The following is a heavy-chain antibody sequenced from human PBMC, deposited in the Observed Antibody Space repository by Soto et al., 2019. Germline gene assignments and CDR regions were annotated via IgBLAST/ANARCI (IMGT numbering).Heavy chain of an antibody. Sequence: GGSLRLSCAASGFTVSSNYMSWVRQAPGKGLEWVSVIYSGGSTYYADSVKGRFTISRDNSKNTLYLQVNSLRAEDTAVYYCARENYDSSGSLGYWGQGTLVTVSS. CDR1: GFTVSSNY. D-gene: IGHD3-22*01. J-gene: IGHJ4*02. V-gene: IGHV3-53*01. CDR3: ARENYDSSGSLGY. CDR2: IYSGGST.